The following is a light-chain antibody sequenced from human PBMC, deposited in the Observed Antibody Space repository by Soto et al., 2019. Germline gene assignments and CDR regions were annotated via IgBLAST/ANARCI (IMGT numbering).Light chain of an antibody. CDR1: QGISSY. CDR2: AAS. CDR3: LQHNNYPPLT. J-gene: IGKJ4*01. Sequence: DIQLTQSPSFLSASVGDRVTITCRASQGISSYLAWYQQKPGKAPKLLIYAASTLQSGVPSRFSGSGSGTEFTLTISSLQPEDFATYYCLQHNNYPPLTFGGGTKVEIK. V-gene: IGKV1-9*01.